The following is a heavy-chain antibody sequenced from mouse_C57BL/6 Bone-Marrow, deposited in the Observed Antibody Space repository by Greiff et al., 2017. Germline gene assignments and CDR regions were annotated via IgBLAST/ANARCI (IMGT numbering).Heavy chain of an antibody. V-gene: IGHV1-15*01. D-gene: IGHD1-1*01. J-gene: IGHJ3*01. CDR1: GYTFTDYE. CDR3: RPYYYGSRYTY. Sequence: QVQLQQSGAELVRPGASVTLSCKASGYTFTDYEMHWVKQTPVHGLEWIGAIDPEAGGTAYNQKFKGKATLTADKSSSTAYMELRSLTSEDSAVYYCRPYYYGSRYTYWGQGTLVTVSA. CDR2: IDPEAGGT.